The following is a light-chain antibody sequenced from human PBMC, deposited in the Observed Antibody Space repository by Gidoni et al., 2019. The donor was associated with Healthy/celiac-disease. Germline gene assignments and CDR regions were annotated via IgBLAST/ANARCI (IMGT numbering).Light chain of an antibody. CDR1: ESISSY. CDR2: AAS. CDR3: QQGYTTPLT. J-gene: IGKJ4*01. V-gene: IGKV1-39*01. Sequence: DMQMPQSPSSLPASVGDRVTITCRASESISSYLNWYQLKPGKAPKLLIYAASSLQSGVPSRFSGSGSGTDFTLTISSLQPEDFATYYCQQGYTTPLTFGGGTRVEIK.